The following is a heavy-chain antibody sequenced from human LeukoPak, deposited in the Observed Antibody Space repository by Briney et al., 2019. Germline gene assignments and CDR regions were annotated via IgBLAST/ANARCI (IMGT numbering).Heavy chain of an antibody. D-gene: IGHD3-10*01. CDR2: ISSSSSYI. Sequence: PGGSLRLSCAASGFTFSSYSMNWVRQAPGKGLEWVSSISSSSSYIYYADSVKGRFTISRDNAKNSLYLQMNSLRAEDTAVYYCARDVVLLWFGELLDYFAYWGEGTMVSVSS. J-gene: IGHJ4*02. CDR1: GFTFSSYS. V-gene: IGHV3-21*01. CDR3: ARDVVLLWFGELLDYFAY.